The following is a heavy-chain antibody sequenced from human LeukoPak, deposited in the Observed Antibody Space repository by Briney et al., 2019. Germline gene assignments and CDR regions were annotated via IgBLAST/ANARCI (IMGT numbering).Heavy chain of an antibody. Sequence: SETLSLTCAVYGGSFSGYYWSWIRQPPGKGLEWIGEINHSVSTNYNPSLKSRVTISVDTSKNQFSLKLSSVTAADTAVYYCARGRIAAAGTGPYYYYGMDVWGQGTTVTVSS. CDR2: INHSVST. J-gene: IGHJ6*02. D-gene: IGHD6-13*01. V-gene: IGHV4-34*01. CDR1: GGSFSGYY. CDR3: ARGRIAAAGTGPYYYYGMDV.